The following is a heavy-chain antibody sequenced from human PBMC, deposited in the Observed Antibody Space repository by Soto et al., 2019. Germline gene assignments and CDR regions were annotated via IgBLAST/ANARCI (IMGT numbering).Heavy chain of an antibody. CDR1: GFTFSSYA. CDR3: VKVLGSDTGYSSGWYPFDY. J-gene: IGHJ4*02. D-gene: IGHD6-19*01. Sequence: GGSLRLSCSASGFTFSSYAMHWVRQAPGKGLEYVSAISSNGGSTYYADSVKGRFTISRDNSKNTLYLQMSSLRAEDTAVYYCVKVLGSDTGYSSGWYPFDYWGQGTLVTVSS. CDR2: ISSNGGST. V-gene: IGHV3-64D*06.